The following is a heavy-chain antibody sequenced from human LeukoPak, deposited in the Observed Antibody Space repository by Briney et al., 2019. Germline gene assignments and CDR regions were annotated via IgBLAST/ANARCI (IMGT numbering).Heavy chain of an antibody. V-gene: IGHV4-38-2*01. D-gene: IGHD4-17*01. CDR2: IYHSGST. CDR3: ARALGGVTTYYFDY. J-gene: IGHJ4*02. Sequence: PSETLSLTCAVSGYSISSGYYWGWIRQPPGKGLEWIGSIYHSGSTYYNPSLKSRVTISVDTSKNQFSLKLSSVTAADTAVYYCARALGGVTTYYFDYWGQGTLVTVSS. CDR1: GYSISSGYY.